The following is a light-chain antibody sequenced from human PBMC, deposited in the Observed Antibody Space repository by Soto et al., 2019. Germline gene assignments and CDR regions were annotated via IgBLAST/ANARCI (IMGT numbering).Light chain of an antibody. CDR1: QSVSSSY. V-gene: IGKV3-20*01. CDR2: GAS. CDR3: QQYGSSPPT. J-gene: IGKJ1*01. Sequence: EIVLTQSPGTLSLSPGERATLSCRASQSVSSSYLAWHQQKPGQAPRLLIYGASSRATGIPDRFSGSGSGTDFTLTISRLEREDFAVYYCQQYGSSPPTFGQGTKVEIK.